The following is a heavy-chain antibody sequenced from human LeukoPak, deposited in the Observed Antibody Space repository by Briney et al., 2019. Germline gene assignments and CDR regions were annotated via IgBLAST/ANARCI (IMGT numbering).Heavy chain of an antibody. CDR1: GFTVSSNY. CDR2: IYNDGGT. D-gene: IGHD5-18*01. J-gene: IGHJ4*02. Sequence: GGSLRLSCAASGFTVSSNYMSWVRQGPGKGLEWVALIYNDGGTHYTDSVKGRFTISRDNSKNTLYLQMNSLRAEDTAVYYCAKDQGYSYGYGDYWGQGTLVTVSS. CDR3: AKDQGYSYGYGDY. V-gene: IGHV3-53*01.